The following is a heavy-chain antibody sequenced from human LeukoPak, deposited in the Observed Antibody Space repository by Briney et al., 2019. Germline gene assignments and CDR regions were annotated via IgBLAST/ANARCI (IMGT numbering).Heavy chain of an antibody. D-gene: IGHD1-26*01. J-gene: IGHJ3*02. V-gene: IGHV3-21*01. Sequence: PGGSLRLSCAASGFTFSSYSMNWVRQAPGKGLEWVSSISSSSSYIYYTDSVKGRFTISRDDSKNTLYLQMNSLRAGDTAVYYCVRDSGAFYDSFDTWGQGTMVTVSS. CDR1: GFTFSSYS. CDR2: ISSSSSYI. CDR3: VRDSGAFYDSFDT.